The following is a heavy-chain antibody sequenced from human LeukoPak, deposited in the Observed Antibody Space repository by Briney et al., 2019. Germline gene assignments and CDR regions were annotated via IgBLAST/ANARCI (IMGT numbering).Heavy chain of an antibody. CDR1: GFTFNNYA. D-gene: IGHD2-2*01. CDR3: ARYCSSTSCSSYYYYYMDV. Sequence: PGGSLRLSCAASGFTFNNYAMAWVRQAPGKGLEWVSSISSSSSYIYYADSVKGRFTISRDNAKNSLYLQMNSLRAEDTAVYYCARYCSSTSCSSYYYYYMDVWGKGTTVTVSS. V-gene: IGHV3-21*01. CDR2: ISSSSSYI. J-gene: IGHJ6*03.